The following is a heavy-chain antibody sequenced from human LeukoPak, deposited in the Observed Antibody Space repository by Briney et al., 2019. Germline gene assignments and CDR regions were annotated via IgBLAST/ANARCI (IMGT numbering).Heavy chain of an antibody. CDR3: AGVWLSDILTAYGAYAFDI. CDR2: ISSSSSYI. V-gene: IGHV3-21*01. Sequence: PGGSLRLSCAASGFTFSSYSMNWVRQAPGKGLEWVSSISSSSSYIYYADSVKGRFTISRDNAKNSLYLQMNSLRAEDTAVYYCAGVWLSDILTAYGAYAFDIWGQGTMVTVSS. J-gene: IGHJ3*02. D-gene: IGHD3-9*01. CDR1: GFTFSSYS.